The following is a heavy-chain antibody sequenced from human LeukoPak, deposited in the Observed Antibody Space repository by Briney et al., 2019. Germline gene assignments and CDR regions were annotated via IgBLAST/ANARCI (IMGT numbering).Heavy chain of an antibody. CDR1: GYIFTQYG. Sequence: GASVKVSCKASGYIFTQYGIIWVRQAPGQGLEWMASISTYSGSTDYAQNLQDRVTMTTDTSTSTAYMELRSLRFDDTAVYYCARRTGYNYYYMDVWGQGTTVTVSS. J-gene: IGHJ6*03. CDR2: ISTYSGST. CDR3: ARRTGYNYYYMDV. D-gene: IGHD3/OR15-3a*01. V-gene: IGHV1-18*01.